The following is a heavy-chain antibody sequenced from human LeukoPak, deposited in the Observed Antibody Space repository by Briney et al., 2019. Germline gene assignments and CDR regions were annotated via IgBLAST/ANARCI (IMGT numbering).Heavy chain of an antibody. V-gene: IGHV3-74*01. CDR1: GFTFSSYW. CDR2: INSGGSST. CDR3: ARVRMVATSYFDY. Sequence: GGSLRLSCAASGFTFSSYWMHWVRQAPGKGLVWVSRINSGGSSTTYADSVKGRFTISRDNAKNTLYLQMNSLRAEDTAVYYCARVRMVATSYFDYWGQGTLVTVSS. J-gene: IGHJ4*02. D-gene: IGHD2-15*01.